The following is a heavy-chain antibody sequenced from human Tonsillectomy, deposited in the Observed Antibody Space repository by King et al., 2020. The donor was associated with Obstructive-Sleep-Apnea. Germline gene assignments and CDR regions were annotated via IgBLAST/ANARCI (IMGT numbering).Heavy chain of an antibody. CDR2: IYYTGST. Sequence: QLQESGPGLVKPSETLSLTCTVSGGSVSSRDYFWGWIRQPPGKGLEWIGTIYYTGSTYYNPSLKSRVTISLDTSKNQFSLKLTSVTAADTAVYYCASYRRDGYNYAFDIWGQGTMVTVSS. V-gene: IGHV4-39*07. D-gene: IGHD5-24*01. J-gene: IGHJ3*02. CDR3: ASYRRDGYNYAFDI. CDR1: GGSVSSRDYF.